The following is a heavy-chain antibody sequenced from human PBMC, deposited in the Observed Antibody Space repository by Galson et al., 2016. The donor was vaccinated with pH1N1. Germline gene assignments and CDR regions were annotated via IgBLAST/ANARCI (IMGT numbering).Heavy chain of an antibody. CDR1: GFTFSSYA. D-gene: IGHD2-2*01. CDR3: SKDIGYCSSTSGQYYYYYGMDV. V-gene: IGHV3-23*01. CDR2: ISGSAGST. Sequence: SLRLSCAAPGFTFSSYAMSWVRQAPGKGLEWVSAISGSAGSTYYADSVKGRFTISRDNSKNPLYLQMNSLRAEDTAVYYCSKDIGYCSSTSGQYYYYYGMDVWGQGTTVTVSS. J-gene: IGHJ6*02.